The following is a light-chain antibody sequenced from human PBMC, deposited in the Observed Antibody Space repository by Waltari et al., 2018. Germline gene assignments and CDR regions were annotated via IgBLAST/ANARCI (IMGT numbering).Light chain of an antibody. CDR1: SGSIASNY. Sequence: NFMLTQPHSVSESPGKTVTISCTRSSGSIASNYVQWYRQRPDTSPTTVIYEYNQRPSGVPDRFSGSIDSSSNSASLTISGLKTEDEADYYCQSYDSSSVVFGGGTKLTVL. CDR2: EYN. J-gene: IGLJ2*01. CDR3: QSYDSSSVV. V-gene: IGLV6-57*01.